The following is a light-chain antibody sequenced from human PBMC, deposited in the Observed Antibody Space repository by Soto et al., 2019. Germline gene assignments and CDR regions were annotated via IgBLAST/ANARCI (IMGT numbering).Light chain of an antibody. V-gene: IGKV3-11*01. CDR1: QSFRGL. CDR2: DAY. Sequence: EVVLTQSPVTLSLSQGESATLSGRASQSFRGLLAWYQQKPGQAPRLLISDAYNRATGIPARFSGSGSGTDFTLTISSLEPEDSAVYYCQQRHMWPITFGQGTRLEIK. CDR3: QQRHMWPIT. J-gene: IGKJ5*01.